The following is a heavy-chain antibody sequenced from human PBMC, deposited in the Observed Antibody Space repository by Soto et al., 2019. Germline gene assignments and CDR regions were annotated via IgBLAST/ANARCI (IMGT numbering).Heavy chain of an antibody. V-gene: IGHV3-74*01. D-gene: IGHD6-6*01. J-gene: IGHJ3*02. CDR1: GFTFGSYW. Sequence: GASLGLSCAASGFTFGSYWMHWVRQAPGKGLVWVSRINSDGSSTSYADSVKGRFTISRDNAKNTLYLQMNSLRAEDTAVYYCARVLRVSPAFDIWGQGTMVTVSS. CDR2: INSDGSST. CDR3: ARVLRVSPAFDI.